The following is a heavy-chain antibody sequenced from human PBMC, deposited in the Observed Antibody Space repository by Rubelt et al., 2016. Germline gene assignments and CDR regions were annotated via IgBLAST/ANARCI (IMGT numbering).Heavy chain of an antibody. CDR1: GGSISSSSYY. J-gene: IGHJ5*02. D-gene: IGHD1-26*01. V-gene: IGHV4-39*01. CDR3: ARNTGSSPFDP. Sequence: QLQLQESGPGLVKPSETLSLTCTVSGGSISSSSYYWGWIRQPPGKGLEWIGTIYYSGSTYYNASLKSRVTISVDTSKNQFSLKMKSVSAADAAVFYCARNTGSSPFDPWGQGTLVTVS. CDR2: IYYSGST.